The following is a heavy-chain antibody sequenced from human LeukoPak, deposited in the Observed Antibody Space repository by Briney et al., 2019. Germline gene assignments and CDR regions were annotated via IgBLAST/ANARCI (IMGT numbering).Heavy chain of an antibody. Sequence: SETLSLTCTVSGGSISSHYWSWIRQPPGKGLEWIGYIYYSGTTNYNPSLKSRVTISVDTSKNQFSLKLSSVTAADTAVYYCARDQGATGAVWFDPWGQGTLVNVSS. CDR2: IYYSGTT. J-gene: IGHJ5*02. V-gene: IGHV4-59*11. CDR3: ARDQGATGAVWFDP. D-gene: IGHD7-27*01. CDR1: GGSISSHY.